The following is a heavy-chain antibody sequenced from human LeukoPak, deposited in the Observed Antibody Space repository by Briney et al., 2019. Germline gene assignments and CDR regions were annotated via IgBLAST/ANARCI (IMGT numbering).Heavy chain of an antibody. V-gene: IGHV4-31*03. Sequence: SQTLSLSCTVSGGSISSGGYYWSRIRQHPGKGLEGIGYIYYSGSTYYNPSLKSRVTISVDTSKKQFSLNLTSVTAADTAVYYCARGEDGTGDYRPTYFDSWGQGTLVTVSS. J-gene: IGHJ4*02. D-gene: IGHD4-17*01. CDR1: GGSISSGGYY. CDR2: IYYSGST. CDR3: ARGEDGTGDYRPTYFDS.